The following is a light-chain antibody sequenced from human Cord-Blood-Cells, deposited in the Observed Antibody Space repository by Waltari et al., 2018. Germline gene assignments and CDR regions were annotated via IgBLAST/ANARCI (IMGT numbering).Light chain of an antibody. Sequence: QSALTQPASVSGSPGQSITISCTGTSSDVGSYNLVSWYQQHPGKAPKLMIYEGSKRPSGVSNRFSGSKSGNTVSLTISGLQAEDEADDYCCSYAGSSTLVFGGGTKLTVL. V-gene: IGLV2-23*01. CDR1: SSDVGSYNL. CDR2: EGS. J-gene: IGLJ3*02. CDR3: CSYAGSSTLV.